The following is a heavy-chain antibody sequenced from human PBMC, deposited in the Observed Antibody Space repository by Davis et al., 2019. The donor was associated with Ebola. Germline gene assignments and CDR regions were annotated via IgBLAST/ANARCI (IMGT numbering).Heavy chain of an antibody. CDR1: GYTFTSYG. D-gene: IGHD3-10*01. Sequence: AASVKVSCKASGYTFTSYGISWVRQAPGQGLEWMGWISAYNGNTNHAQKLQGRVTMTTDTSTSTAYMELRSLRSDDTAVYYCAREGYYGSGSYSVDPWGQGTLVTVSS. V-gene: IGHV1-18*04. CDR2: ISAYNGNT. J-gene: IGHJ5*02. CDR3: AREGYYGSGSYSVDP.